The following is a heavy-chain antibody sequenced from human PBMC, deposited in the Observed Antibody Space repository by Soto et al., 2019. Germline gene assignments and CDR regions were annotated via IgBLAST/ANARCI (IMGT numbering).Heavy chain of an antibody. V-gene: IGHV3-23*01. CDR2: ISGSGGST. CDR3: AKKGYGDYFFIDY. J-gene: IGHJ4*02. D-gene: IGHD4-17*01. CDR1: GFTFSSYA. Sequence: EVQLLESGGGLVQPGGSLRLSCAASGFTFSSYAMSWVRQAPGKGLEWVSAISGSGGSTYYADSVKGRFTISRDNSKNTLYLQMNSLRAEDTAVYHCAKKGYGDYFFIDYWGQGTLVTVSS.